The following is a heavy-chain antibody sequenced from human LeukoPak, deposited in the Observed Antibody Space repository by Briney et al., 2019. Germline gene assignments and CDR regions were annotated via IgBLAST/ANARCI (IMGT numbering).Heavy chain of an antibody. CDR1: GFTFNTYS. V-gene: IGHV3-48*02. Sequence: PGGSLRLSCAASGFTFNTYSMNWVRQAPGKGLEWISYISGGTIYYADSVKGRFTISRDNVGNSLFLQMNSLRDEDTAVYYCARAHDFSFDYWGQGTLVTVSS. CDR3: ARAHDFSFDY. J-gene: IGHJ4*02. D-gene: IGHD2-21*02. CDR2: ISGGTI.